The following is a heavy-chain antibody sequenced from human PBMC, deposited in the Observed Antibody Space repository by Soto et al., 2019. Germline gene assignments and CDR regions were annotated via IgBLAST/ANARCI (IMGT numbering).Heavy chain of an antibody. CDR2: ISYDGSNK. CDR3: ARDSRWYTYYYGMYV. V-gene: IGHV3-30-3*01. CDR1: GFTFSRYA. Sequence: QVQLVESGGGVVQPGRSLRLSCAASGFTFSRYAMHWVRQATGKGLEWVADISYDGSNKYFADYVKGRFTISRDNSKNTLYLQMNSLRGGDTAVYYCARDSRWYTYYYGMYVWGQGTMVTVSS. D-gene: IGHD6-13*01. J-gene: IGHJ6*02.